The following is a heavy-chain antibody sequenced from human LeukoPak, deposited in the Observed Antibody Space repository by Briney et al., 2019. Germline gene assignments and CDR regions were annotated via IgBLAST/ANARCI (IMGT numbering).Heavy chain of an antibody. CDR3: ATGDWNGADN. J-gene: IGHJ4*02. Sequence: SETLSLTCTVSGASVTSYSWNWIRQPAGKGLEWLGRVYNRGNTNYSPSLKSRVTMSIDTSKNLFSLKLRSVTAADSAMYYCATGDWNGADNWGQGTLVAVSS. V-gene: IGHV4-4*07. D-gene: IGHD1-1*01. CDR2: VYNRGNT. CDR1: GASVTSYS.